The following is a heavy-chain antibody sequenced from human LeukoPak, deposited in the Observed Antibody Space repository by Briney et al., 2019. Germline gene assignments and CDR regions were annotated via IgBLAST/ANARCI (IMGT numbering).Heavy chain of an antibody. Sequence: PSETLSLTCIVSTGSISSYYWSRLRQPPGKGLEWIGYVYNRGSTNYNPSLRSRVTISLDTSRNQFSLKLSSVTAADTAVYFCARDYRGFTPGWFDDWGQGTPVTVSS. CDR2: VYNRGST. D-gene: IGHD3-16*02. V-gene: IGHV4-59*01. CDR3: ARDYRGFTPGWFDD. CDR1: TGSISSYY. J-gene: IGHJ4*02.